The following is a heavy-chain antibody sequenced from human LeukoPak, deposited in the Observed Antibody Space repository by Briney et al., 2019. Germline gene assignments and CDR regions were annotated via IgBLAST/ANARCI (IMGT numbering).Heavy chain of an antibody. Sequence: ASVKVSCKVSGYTLTELSMHWVRQAPGKGLEWMGGFDPEDGETIYAQKLQGRVTMTEDTSTDTAYMELSSLRSEDTAVYYCAARGVWDDILTGDAFDIWGQGTMVTVSS. V-gene: IGHV1-24*01. CDR1: GYTLTELS. J-gene: IGHJ3*02. D-gene: IGHD3-9*01. CDR2: FDPEDGET. CDR3: AARGVWDDILTGDAFDI.